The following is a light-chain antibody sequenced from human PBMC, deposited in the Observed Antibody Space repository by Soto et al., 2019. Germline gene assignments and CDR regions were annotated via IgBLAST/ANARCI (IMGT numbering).Light chain of an antibody. V-gene: IGKV1-5*03. Sequence: DIQMTQSPSTLSASVGDRFTITCRASQSVNRWLAWYQQKPGKAPKSLIYEATTLESGVPSRFSASGFGTEFTLTISSLQPDDSATYYCRQYTTYPITFGQGTRLDIK. CDR3: RQYTTYPIT. J-gene: IGKJ5*01. CDR2: EAT. CDR1: QSVNRW.